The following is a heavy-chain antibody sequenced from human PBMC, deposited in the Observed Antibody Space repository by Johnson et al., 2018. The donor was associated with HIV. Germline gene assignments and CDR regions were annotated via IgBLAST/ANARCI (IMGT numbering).Heavy chain of an antibody. D-gene: IGHD3-22*01. CDR2: ISFDGTNK. CDR1: GFTFSSYA. Sequence: QVQLVESGGGLVKPGGSLRLSCAASGFTFSSYAIHWVRQAPGKGLEWVAVISFDGTNKYYADSVKGRFTISRDNSKSTLYLQMNSLRAEDTAVYYCASPKGFGITMITEAFNIWGQGTMVTVSS. V-gene: IGHV3-30-3*01. J-gene: IGHJ3*02. CDR3: ASPKGFGITMITEAFNI.